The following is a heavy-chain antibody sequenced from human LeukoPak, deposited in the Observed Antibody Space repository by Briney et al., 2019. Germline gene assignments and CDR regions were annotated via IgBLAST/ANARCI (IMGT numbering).Heavy chain of an antibody. V-gene: IGHV4-61*08. CDR3: ARLVRSIAALGGTWFDP. Sequence: PSETLSLTCTVSGGSISSGGYYWSWIRQPPGKGLEWIGYIYTSGSTNYNPSLKSRVTISVDTSKNQFSLKLSSVTAADTAVYYCARLVRSIAALGGTWFDPWGQGTLVTVSS. J-gene: IGHJ5*02. D-gene: IGHD6-6*01. CDR1: GGSISSGGYY. CDR2: IYTSGST.